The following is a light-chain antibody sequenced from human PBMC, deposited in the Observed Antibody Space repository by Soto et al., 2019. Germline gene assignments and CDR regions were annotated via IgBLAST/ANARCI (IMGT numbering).Light chain of an antibody. Sequence: DIQMTQSPSTLSVSVGDRVTITCRASQSISSWLAWYQQKPGKAPKLLIYDASSLESGVPSRFSGSGSGTEFTLTISSLQPDDFATYYCQQYNSYLWTFGQGTKVDI. CDR2: DAS. J-gene: IGKJ1*01. V-gene: IGKV1-5*01. CDR1: QSISSW. CDR3: QQYNSYLWT.